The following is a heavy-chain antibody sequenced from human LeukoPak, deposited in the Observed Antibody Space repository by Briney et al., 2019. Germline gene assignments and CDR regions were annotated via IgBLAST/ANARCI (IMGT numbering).Heavy chain of an antibody. CDR2: ISSSSSYI. Sequence: GGSLRLSCAACGFTFSSYSMKWVRQAPGKGLEWVSSISSSSSYIYYADSVKGRFTISRDNAKNSLYLQMNSLRADDTAVYYCARVFDYGDSFFDYWGQGTLVTVSS. CDR1: GFTFSSYS. V-gene: IGHV3-21*01. CDR3: ARVFDYGDSFFDY. D-gene: IGHD4-17*01. J-gene: IGHJ4*02.